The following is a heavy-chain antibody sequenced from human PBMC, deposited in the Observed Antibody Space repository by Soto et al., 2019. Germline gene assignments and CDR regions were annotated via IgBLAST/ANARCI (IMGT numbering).Heavy chain of an antibody. V-gene: IGHV1-8*01. J-gene: IGHJ4*02. D-gene: IGHD6-19*01. CDR2: MSPNSGNT. CDR1: GYTFTSYD. CDR3: ARGSSGWYDY. Sequence: GASVKVSCKASGYTFTSYDINWVRQATGQGLEWMGWMSPNSGNTGYAQKFQGRVTMTRDTSINTAYMELSSLRSEDTAVYYCARGSSGWYDYWGQGTPVTVSS.